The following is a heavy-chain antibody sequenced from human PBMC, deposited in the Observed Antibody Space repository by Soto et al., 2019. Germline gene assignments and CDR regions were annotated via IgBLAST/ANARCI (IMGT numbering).Heavy chain of an antibody. D-gene: IGHD3-9*01. Sequence: GGSLRLSCAASGFTFSSYAMSWVRQAPGKGLEWVSGISGSGDSTYYADSVKGRFTISRENAKNSLYLQMNSLRAGDTAVYYCARSLRYPPYSYYYGMDVWGQGTTVTVSS. CDR2: ISGSGDST. CDR3: ARSLRYPPYSYYYGMDV. V-gene: IGHV3-23*01. CDR1: GFTFSSYA. J-gene: IGHJ6*02.